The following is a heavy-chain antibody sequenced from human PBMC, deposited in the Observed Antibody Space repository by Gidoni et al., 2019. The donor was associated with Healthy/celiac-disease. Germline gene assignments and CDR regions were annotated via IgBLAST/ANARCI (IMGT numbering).Heavy chain of an antibody. Sequence: EVQLVESGGGLVQPGGSLRLSCSASGFTFSSCWMSWVRQAPGKGLEWVANIKQDGSEKYYVDSVKGRFTISRDNAKNSLYLQMNSLRAEDTAVYYCARAGSGSYLVDYYYYGMDVWGQGTTVTVSS. CDR1: GFTFSSCW. J-gene: IGHJ6*02. V-gene: IGHV3-7*04. CDR2: IKQDGSEK. D-gene: IGHD3-10*01. CDR3: ARAGSGSYLVDYYYYGMDV.